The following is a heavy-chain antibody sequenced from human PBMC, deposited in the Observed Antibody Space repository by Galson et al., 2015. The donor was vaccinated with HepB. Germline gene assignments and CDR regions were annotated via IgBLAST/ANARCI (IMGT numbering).Heavy chain of an antibody. CDR2: IDPSDSYT. CDR3: ARVLGARQLVGWFDP. J-gene: IGHJ5*02. D-gene: IGHD6-6*01. CDR1: GYSFTSYW. V-gene: IGHV5-10-1*01. Sequence: QSGAEVKKPGESLRISCKGSGYSFTSYWISWVRQMPGKGLEWMGRIDPSDSYTNYSPSFQGHVTISADKSISTAYLQWSSLKASDTAMYYCARVLGARQLVGWFDPWGQGTLVTVSS.